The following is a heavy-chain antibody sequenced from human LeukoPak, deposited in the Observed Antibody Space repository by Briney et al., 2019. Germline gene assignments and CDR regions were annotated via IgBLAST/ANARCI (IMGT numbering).Heavy chain of an antibody. J-gene: IGHJ4*02. CDR2: ISSTGGTI. Sequence: GGSLRLSCAATGFTFSGYAMNWVRQAPGKGLEWLSHISSTGGTIYYADSVKGRLTVSRDNAKNSLYLQMNSLRAEDTAVYYCAKSDPYGDSLIEIWGQGALVTVSS. CDR3: AKSDPYGDSLIEI. V-gene: IGHV3-48*03. D-gene: IGHD4-17*01. CDR1: GFTFSGYA.